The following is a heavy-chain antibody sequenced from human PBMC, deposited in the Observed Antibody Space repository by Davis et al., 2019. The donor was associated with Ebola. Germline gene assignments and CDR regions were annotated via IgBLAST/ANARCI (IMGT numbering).Heavy chain of an antibody. D-gene: IGHD4-11*01. CDR1: GYTFTSYG. CDR2: ISAYNGNT. J-gene: IGHJ2*01. Sequence: AASVKVSCKASGYTFTSYGTSWVRQAPGQGLEWMGWISAYNGNTNYVQKLQGRVTITADESTSTAYMELSSLRSEDTAVYYCAREGYSNYEDWYFDLWGRGTLVTVSS. V-gene: IGHV1-18*01. CDR3: AREGYSNYEDWYFDL.